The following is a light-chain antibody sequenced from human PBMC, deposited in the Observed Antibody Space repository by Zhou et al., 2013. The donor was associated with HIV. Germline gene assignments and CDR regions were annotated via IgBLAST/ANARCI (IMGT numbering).Light chain of an antibody. CDR3: QQYKSWPGS. CDR2: GAS. CDR1: QSVSSR. V-gene: IGKV3-15*01. Sequence: EIVMTQSPATLSVSPGERATLSCRASQSVSSRLAWYQQKPGQGPRLLIHGASTRATDIPARFSGSGSGTESTLTISSLQSGDFAVYYCQQYKSWPGSFGQGTKLEIK. J-gene: IGKJ2*03.